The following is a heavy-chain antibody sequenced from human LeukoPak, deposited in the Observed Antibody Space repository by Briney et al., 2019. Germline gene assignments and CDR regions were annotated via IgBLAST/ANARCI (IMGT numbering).Heavy chain of an antibody. CDR3: AKYKLMTTVTTPDY. CDR2: ISGSGGST. CDR1: GFTFSSYA. V-gene: IGHV3-23*01. J-gene: IGHJ4*02. D-gene: IGHD4-17*01. Sequence: GGSLRLSCAASGFTFSSYAMSWVRQAPWKGLEWVSVISGSGGSTYYADSVKGRFTISRDNSKNTLYLQMNSLRAEDTAVYYCAKYKLMTTVTTPDYWGQGTLVTVSS.